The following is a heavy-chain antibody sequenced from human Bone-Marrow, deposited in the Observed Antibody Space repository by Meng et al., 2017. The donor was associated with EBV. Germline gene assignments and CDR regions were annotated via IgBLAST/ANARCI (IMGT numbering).Heavy chain of an antibody. CDR1: GRSISSSSSY. D-gene: IGHD1-26*01. CDR3: ARVAVGATFFDY. J-gene: IGHJ4*02. V-gene: IGHV4-39*07. Sequence: QLRRQSPGPRLDNPSETMSLTCTGAGRSISSSSSYWGWFRQPTGKGLEWIGSIYYIGRTYYTPYLKSRVTISVDTSKNQFSLKLSSVTAADTAVYYCARVAVGATFFDYWGQGTLVTVSS. CDR2: IYYIGRT.